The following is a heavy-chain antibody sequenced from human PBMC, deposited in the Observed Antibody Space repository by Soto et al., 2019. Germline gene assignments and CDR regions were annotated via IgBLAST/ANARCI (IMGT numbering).Heavy chain of an antibody. D-gene: IGHD4-17*01. CDR3: ARGSDGDSVGFSYYAMDV. J-gene: IGHJ6*02. V-gene: IGHV4-61*01. Sequence: LSETLSLTCTVSGASVSSGSYYWSWIRQPPGKGLEWIGFVYYSGSTNYNPSLKSRVTISLDTAKNQFSLKLNSVTAADTAVYHCARGSDGDSVGFSYYAMDVWGQGPTVTLSS. CDR1: GASVSSGSYY. CDR2: VYYSGST.